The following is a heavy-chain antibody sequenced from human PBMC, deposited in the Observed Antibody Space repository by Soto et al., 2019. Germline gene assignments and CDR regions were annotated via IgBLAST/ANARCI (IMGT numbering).Heavy chain of an antibody. CDR3: ARSSSGSKWLVLGTYYFDY. D-gene: IGHD6-19*01. Sequence: ASVKVSCKASGYTFTNYYMHWVRQAPGQGLEWMGVIHYSGATPNYAQKFQGRVTITADESTSTAYMELSSLRSEDTAVYYCARSSSGSKWLVLGTYYFDYWGQGTLVTVSS. CDR2: IHYSGATP. CDR1: GYTFTNYY. J-gene: IGHJ4*02. V-gene: IGHV1-46*01.